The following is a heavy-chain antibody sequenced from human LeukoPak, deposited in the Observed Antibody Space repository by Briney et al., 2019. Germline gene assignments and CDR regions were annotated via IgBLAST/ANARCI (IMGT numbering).Heavy chain of an antibody. CDR2: IKQDGSEK. D-gene: IGHD3-3*01. Sequence: TGGSLRLSCVASGFTFSNYWMTWVRQAPVKGLEWVANIKQDGSEKYYVDSVQGRFTISRDNAKNSLFLQMNSLRAEDTGVYYCARGSGAVDIWGQGTLVTVSS. J-gene: IGHJ3*02. V-gene: IGHV3-7*01. CDR1: GFTFSNYW. CDR3: ARGSGAVDI.